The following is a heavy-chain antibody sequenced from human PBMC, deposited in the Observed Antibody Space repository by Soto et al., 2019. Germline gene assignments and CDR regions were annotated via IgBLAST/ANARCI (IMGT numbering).Heavy chain of an antibody. D-gene: IGHD3-16*01. CDR1: GDSVSSGLYY. CDR2: IYHIGTT. V-gene: IGHV4-61*01. J-gene: IGHJ5*02. Sequence: SETLSLTCSVSGDSVSSGLYYWSWIRQPPGKGPEWIGYIYHIGTTKYNPSLKSPVTVSVDTSKNQFSLKMSLVTAADTAIYYSARVSFYYDAGGYAAAWFDRWTQRTLVTVSS. CDR3: ARVSFYYDAGGYAAAWFDR.